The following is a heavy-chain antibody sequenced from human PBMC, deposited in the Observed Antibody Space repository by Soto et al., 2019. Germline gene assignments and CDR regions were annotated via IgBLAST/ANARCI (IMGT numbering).Heavy chain of an antibody. J-gene: IGHJ4*02. CDR3: VRDPSSGYRSFDY. V-gene: IGHV1-46*03. Sequence: QEQLVQSGAEVKKPESSVKVACKESGYIFTNYYMHWVRQAPGQGLEWMGIINLSANRTSYAQKFQGRFTVTMDTSTSTVYMELGSLRSDDTAVYYCVRDPSSGYRSFDYWGQGTLVTVSS. D-gene: IGHD3-22*01. CDR2: INLSANRT. CDR1: GYIFTNYY.